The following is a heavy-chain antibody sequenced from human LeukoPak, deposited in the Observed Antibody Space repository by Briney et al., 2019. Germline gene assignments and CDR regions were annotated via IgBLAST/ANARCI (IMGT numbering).Heavy chain of an antibody. J-gene: IGHJ6*02. D-gene: IGHD3-3*01. CDR2: ISAYNGNT. CDR1: GYTFTGYY. CDR3: ARDQGGSGTYYDFWSAYYLGEDYGMDV. Sequence: GASVKVSCKASGYTFTGYYMHWVRQAPGQGLEWMGWISAYNGNTNYAQKLQGRVTMTTDTSTSTAYMELRSLRSDDTAVYYCARDQGGSGTYYDFWSAYYLGEDYGMDVWGQGTTVTVSS. V-gene: IGHV1-18*04.